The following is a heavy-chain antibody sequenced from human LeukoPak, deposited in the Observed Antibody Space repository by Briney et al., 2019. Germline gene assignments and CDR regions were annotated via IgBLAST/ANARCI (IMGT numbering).Heavy chain of an antibody. CDR2: ISYDGRNK. CDR1: GFSFSSYG. Sequence: PGGSLRLSCAASGFSFSSYGTHWVRQAPGKGLEWVAVISYDGRNKYYADSVKGRFTISRDTSKNTLYLQMNSLRAEDTAVYYCASEDGHNPNLGFDYWGQGTLVTVSS. D-gene: IGHD5-24*01. CDR3: ASEDGHNPNLGFDY. V-gene: IGHV3-30*03. J-gene: IGHJ4*02.